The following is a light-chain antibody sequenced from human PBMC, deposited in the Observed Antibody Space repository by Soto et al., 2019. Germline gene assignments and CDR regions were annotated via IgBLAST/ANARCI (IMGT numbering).Light chain of an antibody. CDR2: DNN. CDR1: SSNIGNNY. J-gene: IGLJ1*01. CDR3: GTWDSSLSALF. V-gene: IGLV1-51*01. Sequence: QSVLTQPPSVSAAPGQKVTISCSGSSSNIGNNYVSWYQQLPGTAPKLLIYDNNKRPSGIPDRFSGSKSGTSATLGITGLKTGDEADYYCGTWDSSLSALFFGTGTKLTVL.